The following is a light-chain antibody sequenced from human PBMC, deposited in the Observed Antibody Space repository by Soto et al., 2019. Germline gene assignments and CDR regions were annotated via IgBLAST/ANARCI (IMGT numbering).Light chain of an antibody. J-gene: IGKJ5*01. V-gene: IGKV1-39*01. Sequence: QITHSPSSLSSSVLYIFTITCRASQSVGSDLNWYQQRPGQAPKFLIYAASSLQSGVPSRFSGSGSGTDFTLTISSLQPEDFATYYCQQSYSTPTFGQGTRLEIK. CDR3: QQSYSTPT. CDR2: AAS. CDR1: QSVGSD.